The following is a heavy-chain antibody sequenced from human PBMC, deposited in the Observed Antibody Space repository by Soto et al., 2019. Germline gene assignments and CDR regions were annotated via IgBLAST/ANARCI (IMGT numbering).Heavy chain of an antibody. Sequence: HLAQSGPEVKRPGASVKISCKASGFIFTDWFMHWVRQAPGQGPEWMGIINTSGGNSIYSQKFQDRVTMTRDTSTSKLYVELSSLTSADTAGYYCAKEGAIPGEVDAWGPGNLVTVSS. CDR1: GFIFTDWF. D-gene: IGHD2-21*01. J-gene: IGHJ1*01. CDR3: AKEGAIPGEVDA. CDR2: INTSGGNS. V-gene: IGHV1-46*01.